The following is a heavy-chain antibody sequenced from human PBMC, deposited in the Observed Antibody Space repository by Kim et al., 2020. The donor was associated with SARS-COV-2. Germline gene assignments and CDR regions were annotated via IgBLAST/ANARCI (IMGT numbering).Heavy chain of an antibody. CDR3: SKDLFSSGWYNYFDS. J-gene: IGHJ5*01. D-gene: IGHD6-19*01. Sequence: GGSLRLSCTGSAFSLRSFGVHWVRQAPGKGLEWVAMISHDGSVQYYTDSVKGRFILSRDDARNTVHLEMNSLRPEDTGLYYCSKDLFSSGWYNYFDSSG. CDR2: ISHDGSVQ. CDR1: AFSLRSFG. V-gene: IGHV3-30*18.